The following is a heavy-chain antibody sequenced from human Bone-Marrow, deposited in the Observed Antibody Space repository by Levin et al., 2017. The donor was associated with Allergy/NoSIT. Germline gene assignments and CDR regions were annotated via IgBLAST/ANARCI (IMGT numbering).Heavy chain of an antibody. D-gene: IGHD6-6*01. CDR2: IYHSGST. Sequence: SETLSLTCAVSGDSISSGYYWGWIRQPPGKGLEWIGNIYHSGSTYYNPSLQTRVTISLDTSKNQFSLILTSVTAADTAVYYCSREKSSSSLSYFYFYMDVWGKGTTVTVSS. CDR3: SREKSSSSLSYFYFYMDV. V-gene: IGHV4-38-2*02. J-gene: IGHJ6*03. CDR1: GDSISSGYY.